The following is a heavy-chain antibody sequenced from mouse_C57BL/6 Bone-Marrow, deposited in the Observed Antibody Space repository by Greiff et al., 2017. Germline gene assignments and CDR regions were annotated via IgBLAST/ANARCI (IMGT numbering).Heavy chain of an antibody. CDR2: IHPNSGST. J-gene: IGHJ1*03. Sequence: VQLQQPGAELVKPGASVKLSCKASGYTFTSYWMHWVKQRPGQGLEWIGMIHPNSGSTNYNEKFKSKATLTVDKSSSTAYMQLSSLTSEDSAVYYWASDYDGYYFDVWGTGTTVTVSS. CDR3: ASDYDGYYFDV. V-gene: IGHV1-64*01. CDR1: GYTFTSYW. D-gene: IGHD2-3*01.